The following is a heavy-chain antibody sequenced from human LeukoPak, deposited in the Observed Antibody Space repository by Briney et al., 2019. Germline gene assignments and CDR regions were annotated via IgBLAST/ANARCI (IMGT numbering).Heavy chain of an antibody. J-gene: IGHJ4*02. CDR1: GYTFTSYG. CDR2: ISAYNGDT. D-gene: IGHD3-10*01. Sequence: ASVKVSCKASGYTFTSYGISWVRQAPGQGFEWMGWISAYNGDTNYAQKLQGRVTMTTDTSTSTAYMELRSLRSDDTAVYYCARVDPVYYGSGSYYWGQGTLVTVSS. CDR3: ARVDPVYYGSGSYY. V-gene: IGHV1-18*01.